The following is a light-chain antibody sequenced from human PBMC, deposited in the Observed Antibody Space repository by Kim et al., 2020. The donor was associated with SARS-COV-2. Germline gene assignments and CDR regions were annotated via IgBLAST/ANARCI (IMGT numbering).Light chain of an antibody. CDR1: QSVRSSY. CDR2: GAA. Sequence: EIVLTQSPGTLSLSPGERATLSCRASQSVRSSYLAWYQQKPGQAPRLLIYGAASRPTGIPDRFSGSGSGTDFTLTISRLEPEDFAVYYCQQYGSSPTFGPGTKVDIK. J-gene: IGKJ3*01. CDR3: QQYGSSPT. V-gene: IGKV3-20*01.